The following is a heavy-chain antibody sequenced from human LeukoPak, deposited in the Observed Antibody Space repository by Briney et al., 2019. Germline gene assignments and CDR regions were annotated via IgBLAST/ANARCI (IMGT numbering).Heavy chain of an antibody. Sequence: SGGSLRLSCVASGITVSNNYMKWVRQAPGKGLEWVSLIYSGGKIHCADSVKGRFTISRDNSKNTLYLQMNNLRAEDTAVYYCARGGSVDVWGKGTMVAVSS. J-gene: IGHJ6*04. CDR2: IYSGGKI. CDR3: ARGGSVDV. CDR1: GITVSNNY. V-gene: IGHV3-53*01. D-gene: IGHD3-10*01.